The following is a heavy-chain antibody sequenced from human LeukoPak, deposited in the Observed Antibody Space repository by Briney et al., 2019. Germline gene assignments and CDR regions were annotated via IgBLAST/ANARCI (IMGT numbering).Heavy chain of an antibody. V-gene: IGHV3-23*01. Sequence: GRSLRLSCTVSGFTFSSFAMNWVRQAPGKGLEWVSVISATGEKAYYAESVKARFIISSDYYKSTVFLDMNSLRVDDTAICYCVKDRRFSVTTDYYFDVWGPGTLVTVSS. CDR1: GFTFSSFA. J-gene: IGHJ4*02. D-gene: IGHD4-17*01. CDR2: ISATGEKA. CDR3: VKDRRFSVTTDYYFDV.